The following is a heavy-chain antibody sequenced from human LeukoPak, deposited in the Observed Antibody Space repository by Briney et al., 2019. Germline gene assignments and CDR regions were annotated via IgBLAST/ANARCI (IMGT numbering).Heavy chain of an antibody. Sequence: PGGSLRLSCAASGFTFSSYWMSWVRQAPGKGLEWVANIKQDGSEKYYVDSVKGRFTISRDNAKNSLYLQMNSLRAEDTAVYYCAKTYYYDSSGYYYLGWFDPWGQGTLVTVSS. CDR1: GFTFSSYW. V-gene: IGHV3-7*01. CDR2: IKQDGSEK. CDR3: AKTYYYDSSGYYYLGWFDP. J-gene: IGHJ5*02. D-gene: IGHD3-22*01.